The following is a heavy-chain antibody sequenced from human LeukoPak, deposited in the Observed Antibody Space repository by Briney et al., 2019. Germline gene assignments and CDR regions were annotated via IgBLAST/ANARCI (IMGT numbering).Heavy chain of an antibody. CDR3: GKRPRLVRYFHS. CDR2: FSGTGEIT. CDR1: GFTFSSYS. V-gene: IGHV3-23*01. Sequence: GGSLRLSCAASGFTFSSYSMSWVRQAPGKGLEWVSTFSGTGEITYYADSVKGRFTISRDNSKNTLYLQMTSLRAEDTARYYCGKRPRLVRYFHSWGEATLGPVS. J-gene: IGHJ4*02. D-gene: IGHD6-6*01.